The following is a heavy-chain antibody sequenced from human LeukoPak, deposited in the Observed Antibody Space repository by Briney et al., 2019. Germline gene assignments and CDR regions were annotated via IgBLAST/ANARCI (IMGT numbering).Heavy chain of an antibody. CDR3: ARDKSSIGAFDI. CDR1: GFTFSSYS. D-gene: IGHD3-3*02. Sequence: GGSLRLSCAASGFTFSSYSMNWVRQAPGKGLEWVSSIGSSSYIYYADSVKGRFTISRDNAKNSLYLQMNSLRAEDTAVYYCARDKSSIGAFDIWGQGTMVTVSS. V-gene: IGHV3-21*01. J-gene: IGHJ3*02. CDR2: IGSSSYI.